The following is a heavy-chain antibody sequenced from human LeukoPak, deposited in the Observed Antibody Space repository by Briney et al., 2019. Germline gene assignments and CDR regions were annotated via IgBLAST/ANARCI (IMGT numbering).Heavy chain of an antibody. Sequence: SETLSLTCAVYGGPFIGYFWSWIRQPPGKGLEWIGEINHGGSINYNPSLKSRVTISRDTSKSQFSLNLYSVTAADTAVYYCAKVYSSSSRDSFDVWGPGTMVTVSS. CDR3: AKVYSSSSRDSFDV. CDR1: GGPFIGYF. J-gene: IGHJ3*01. V-gene: IGHV4-34*01. D-gene: IGHD6-6*01. CDR2: INHGGSI.